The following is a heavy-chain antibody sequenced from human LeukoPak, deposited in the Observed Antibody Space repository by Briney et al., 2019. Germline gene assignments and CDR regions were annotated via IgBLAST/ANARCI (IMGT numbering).Heavy chain of an antibody. Sequence: GGSLRLSRAASGFTFSSYAMSWVRQAPGKGLEWVSGISGSGDNTYYADSVKGRFTISRDNAKNSLYLRMNSLRAEDTAVYYCARVSGYSGYGSRYYFDYWGQGTLVTVSS. J-gene: IGHJ4*02. CDR1: GFTFSSYA. D-gene: IGHD5-12*01. CDR2: ISGSGDNT. CDR3: ARVSGYSGYGSRYYFDY. V-gene: IGHV3-23*01.